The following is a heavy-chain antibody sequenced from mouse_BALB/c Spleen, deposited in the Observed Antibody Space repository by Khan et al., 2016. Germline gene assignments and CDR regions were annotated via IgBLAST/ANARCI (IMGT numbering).Heavy chain of an antibody. J-gene: IGHJ2*01. Sequence: QLEESGPGLVKPSQSLSLTCTVTGYSITSDYAWNWIRQFPGNKLEWMGYISYSGSTSYNPSLKSRISITRDTSKNQFFLQLNSVTTEDTATYYCARSRGNYFDYWGQGTTLTVSS. CDR1: GYSITSDYA. CDR2: ISYSGST. V-gene: IGHV3-2*02. CDR3: ARSRGNYFDY.